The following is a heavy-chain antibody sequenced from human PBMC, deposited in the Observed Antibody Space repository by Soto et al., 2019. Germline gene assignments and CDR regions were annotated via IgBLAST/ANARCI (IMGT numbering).Heavy chain of an antibody. CDR1: GFTFSSYG. CDR3: ARDRAGSSGWSERYYYYYGMDV. V-gene: IGHV3-33*01. Sequence: GGSLRLSCAASGFTFSSYGMHWVRQAPGKGLEWVAVIWYDGSNKYYADSVKGRFTISRDNSKNTLYLQMNSLRAEDTAVYYCARDRAGSSGWSERYYYYYGMDVWGQGTTVTVSS. CDR2: IWYDGSNK. J-gene: IGHJ6*02. D-gene: IGHD6-19*01.